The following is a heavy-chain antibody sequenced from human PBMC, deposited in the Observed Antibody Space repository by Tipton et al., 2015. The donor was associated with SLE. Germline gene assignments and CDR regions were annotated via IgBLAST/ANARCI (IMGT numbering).Heavy chain of an antibody. CDR3: ARGGIYHDNSGNFDY. CDR1: DGSIRSSSYY. V-gene: IGHV4-39*07. Sequence: TLSLTCSVPDGSIRSSSYYWGWVRQSPEKGLEWIANIYHSGSKWYNPSLKSRVTISLDPSKNQFSLKLSSVTAADTAIYYCARGGIYHDNSGNFDYWGQGTLVTASS. D-gene: IGHD3-22*01. CDR2: IYHSGSK. J-gene: IGHJ4*02.